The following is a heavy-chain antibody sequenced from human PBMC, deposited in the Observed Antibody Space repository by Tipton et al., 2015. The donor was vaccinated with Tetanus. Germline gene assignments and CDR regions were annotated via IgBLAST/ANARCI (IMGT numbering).Heavy chain of an antibody. Sequence: TLSLTCAVYGGSFSGYYWSWIRQPPGKGLEWIGEINHSGSTNYNPSLKSRVTISVDTSKNQFSLKLSSVAAADTAVYYCAILPHYYDSSGRSFDYWGQGPLVTVSS. CDR2: INHSGST. D-gene: IGHD3-22*01. CDR1: GGSFSGYY. V-gene: IGHV4-34*01. CDR3: AILPHYYDSSGRSFDY. J-gene: IGHJ4*02.